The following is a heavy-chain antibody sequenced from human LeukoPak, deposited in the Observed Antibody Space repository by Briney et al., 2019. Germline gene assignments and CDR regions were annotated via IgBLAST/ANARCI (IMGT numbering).Heavy chain of an antibody. V-gene: IGHV4-30-4*01. CDR2: IYYSGST. D-gene: IGHD3-22*01. J-gene: IGHJ4*02. Sequence: PSETLSLTCTVSGGSISSGDYYWSWIRQPPGKGLEWIGYIYYSGSTYYNPSLKSRVTISVDKSKNQFSLKLSSVTAADTAVYYCASDHDSSGYQVYWGQGTLVTVSS. CDR3: ASDHDSSGYQVY. CDR1: GGSISSGDYY.